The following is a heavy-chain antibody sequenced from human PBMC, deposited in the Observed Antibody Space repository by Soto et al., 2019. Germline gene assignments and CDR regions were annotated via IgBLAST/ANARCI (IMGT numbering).Heavy chain of an antibody. CDR2: ISYDGSNK. V-gene: IGHV3-30-3*01. CDR1: GVTYSTYT. D-gene: IGHD5-12*01. Sequence: PGGSLRLSCAASGVTYSTYTMHWVRQAPGKGLEWVAVISYDGSNKYYADSVKGRFTISRDNSKNTLYLQMNSLRAEDTAVYYCARDYYRFNSGYGFSMDVWGQGTTVTVSS. J-gene: IGHJ6*02. CDR3: ARDYYRFNSGYGFSMDV.